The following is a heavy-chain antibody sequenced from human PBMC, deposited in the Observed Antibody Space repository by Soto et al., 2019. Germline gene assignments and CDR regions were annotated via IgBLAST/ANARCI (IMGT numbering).Heavy chain of an antibody. CDR1: GYTFKDYF. J-gene: IGHJ4*02. Sequence: ASVKVSCKASGYTFKDYFLHWVRQAPGQGLEWMGWINSNTGGTNYAQKFQGRVTMTRDTPISTAYMELSRLTSDDTAVYHCARESVVTVTHHFDYWGQGTLVTVSS. CDR3: ARESVVTVTHHFDY. V-gene: IGHV1-2*02. CDR2: INSNTGGT. D-gene: IGHD1-7*01.